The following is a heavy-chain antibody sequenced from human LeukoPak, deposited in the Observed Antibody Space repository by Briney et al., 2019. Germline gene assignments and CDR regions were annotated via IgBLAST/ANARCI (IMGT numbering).Heavy chain of an antibody. CDR3: ARGPRWLQDYFNY. Sequence: GSLRLSCAASGFTFSDYYMSWIRQPPGKGLEWVGSIYYSGSTYYNPSLKSRVTVSVDTSENQFSLKLSSVTAADTAVYYCARGPRWLQDYFNYWGQGTLVTVSS. CDR1: GFTFSDYY. D-gene: IGHD5-24*01. CDR2: IYYSGST. J-gene: IGHJ4*02. V-gene: IGHV4-38-2*01.